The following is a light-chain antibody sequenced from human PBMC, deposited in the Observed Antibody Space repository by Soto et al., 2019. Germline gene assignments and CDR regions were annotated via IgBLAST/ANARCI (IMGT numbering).Light chain of an antibody. CDR3: QQYDDWPRT. Sequence: DIQMTQSPSSLSASVGDRVTITCRASQAIRNDVGWYQQKPGKDPKRLIYVASRLESGVPSRFSGSGFGTEFTLTISSLQSEDFAIFYCQQYDDWPRTFGQGTKL. V-gene: IGKV1-17*01. J-gene: IGKJ2*01. CDR2: VAS. CDR1: QAIRND.